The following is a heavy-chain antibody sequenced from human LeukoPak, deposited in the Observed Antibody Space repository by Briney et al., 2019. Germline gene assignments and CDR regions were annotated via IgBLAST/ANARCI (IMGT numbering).Heavy chain of an antibody. Sequence: GGSLRLSCAASGFTFSSYWMSWVRQAPGKGLEWVANIKQDGSEKYYVDSVEGRFTISRDNAKNSLYLQMNSLRAEDTAVYYCARDSYPYYDSSGYYCGGLGYWGQGTLVTVSS. CDR3: ARDSYPYYDSSGYYCGGLGY. J-gene: IGHJ4*02. V-gene: IGHV3-7*01. D-gene: IGHD3-22*01. CDR2: IKQDGSEK. CDR1: GFTFSSYW.